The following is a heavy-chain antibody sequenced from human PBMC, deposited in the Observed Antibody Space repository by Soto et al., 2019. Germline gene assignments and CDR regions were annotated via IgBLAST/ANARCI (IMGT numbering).Heavy chain of an antibody. Sequence: ASVKVSCKASGYAFTSFGISWVRQAPGQGLEWMGWISAYNGHTNFAQKLQGRVTMTTDTSTSTAYMELRSLRSDDTAVYYCARAFTDYGDYKYYFDYWGQGTLVTVSS. CDR3: ARAFTDYGDYKYYFDY. CDR2: ISAYNGHT. V-gene: IGHV1-18*04. D-gene: IGHD4-17*01. J-gene: IGHJ4*02. CDR1: GYAFTSFG.